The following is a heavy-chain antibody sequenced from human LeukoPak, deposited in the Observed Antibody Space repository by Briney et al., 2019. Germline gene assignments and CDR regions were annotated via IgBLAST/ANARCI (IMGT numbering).Heavy chain of an antibody. V-gene: IGHV1-69*13. CDR3: ASAGVVIRSFDY. J-gene: IGHJ4*02. D-gene: IGHD3-3*01. CDR2: IIPIFGTA. Sequence: GASVKVSCKASGGTFSSYAISWVRQAPGQGLEWMGGIIPIFGTANYAQKFQGRVTITADESTSTAYMELSSLRSEDTAVHYCASAGVVIRSFDYWGQGTLVTVSS. CDR1: GGTFSSYA.